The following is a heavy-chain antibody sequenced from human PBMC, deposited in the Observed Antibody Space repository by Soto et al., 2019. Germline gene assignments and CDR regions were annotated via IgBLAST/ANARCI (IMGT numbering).Heavy chain of an antibody. J-gene: IGHJ4*02. V-gene: IGHV3-30*18. Sequence: QVQLVESGGGAVQPGRPLRLSCAASGFTFSNYGMHWVRQAPGKGLEWVAVISDDGRNKYYVDSVKGRFTISRDNSKNTLYLQMNSLRGDDTAVFYCAKDLNAFWSGLDYWGQGTLVTVSS. CDR2: ISDDGRNK. CDR3: AKDLNAFWSGLDY. CDR1: GFTFSNYG. D-gene: IGHD3-3*01.